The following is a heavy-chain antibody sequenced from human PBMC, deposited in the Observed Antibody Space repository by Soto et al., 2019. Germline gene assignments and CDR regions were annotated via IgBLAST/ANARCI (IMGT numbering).Heavy chain of an antibody. CDR1: GGSFSGYY. CDR3: ARGNRLVATIDY. Sequence: SETLSLTCAVYGGSFSGYYWSWIRQPPGKGLEWIGEINHSGSTNYNPSLKSLVTISVDTSKNQFSLKLSSVTAADTAVYYCARGNRLVATIDYWGQGTLVTVSS. CDR2: INHSGST. D-gene: IGHD5-12*01. V-gene: IGHV4-34*01. J-gene: IGHJ4*02.